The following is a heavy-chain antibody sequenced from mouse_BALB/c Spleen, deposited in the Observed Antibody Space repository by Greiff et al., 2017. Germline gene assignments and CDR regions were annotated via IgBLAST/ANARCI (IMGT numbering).Heavy chain of an antibody. Sequence: QVQLKQSGAELVRPGSSVKISCKASGYAFSSYWMNWVKQRPGQGLEWIGQIYPGDGATDYNGKFKGKATLTADKSSSTAYMQLSSLTSEDSAVYFCARVDGIAYWGQGTLVTVSA. J-gene: IGHJ3*01. CDR2: IYPGDGAT. V-gene: IGHV1-80*01. CDR1: GYAFSSYW. CDR3: ARVDGIAY. D-gene: IGHD2-3*01.